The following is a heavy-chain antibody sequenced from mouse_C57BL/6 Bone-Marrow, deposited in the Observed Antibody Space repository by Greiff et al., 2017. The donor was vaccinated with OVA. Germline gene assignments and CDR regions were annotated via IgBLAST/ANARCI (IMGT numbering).Heavy chain of an antibody. CDR1: GYTFTSYW. CDR2: IDPSDSYT. CDR3: ARRDLLRWYFDV. V-gene: IGHV1-59*01. J-gene: IGHJ1*03. D-gene: IGHD1-1*01. Sequence: QVQLQQPGAELVRPGTSVKLSCKASGYTFTSYWMHWVKQRPGQGLEWIGVIDPSDSYTNYNQKFKGKATLTVDTSSSTAYMQLSSLTSEDSAVYYCARRDLLRWYFDVWGTGTTVTVSS.